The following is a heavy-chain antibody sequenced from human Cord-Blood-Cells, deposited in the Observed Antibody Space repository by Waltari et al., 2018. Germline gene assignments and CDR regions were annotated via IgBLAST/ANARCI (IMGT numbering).Heavy chain of an antibody. D-gene: IGHD6-6*01. V-gene: IGHV4-39*01. J-gene: IGHJ4*02. CDR2: IYYSGRT. Sequence: QLQLQESGPGLVKPSETLSLTCTVSGGSISSSSYYRGWILKPPGEGLEWIVSIYYSGRTYCDPSLKSRVTISVDKSKNQFPLKLSSVTAADTAVYYCARHRCGYSSSYYFGYWGQGALDTVSS. CDR3: ARHRCGYSSSYYFGY. CDR1: GGSISSSSYY.